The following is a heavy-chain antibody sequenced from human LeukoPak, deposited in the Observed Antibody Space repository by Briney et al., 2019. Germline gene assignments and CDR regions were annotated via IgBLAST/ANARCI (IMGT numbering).Heavy chain of an antibody. V-gene: IGHV4-59*01. CDR3: ARGDSEVKYFDL. Sequence: SETLSLTCTVSGGTISSYYWSWIRQPPGKGLEWIGYIYYSGSTNYNPSLKSRVTISVDTSKNQFSLKLSSVTAADTAVYYCARGDSEVKYFDLWGRGTLVTVSS. D-gene: IGHD2-21*02. J-gene: IGHJ2*01. CDR1: GGTISSYY. CDR2: IYYSGST.